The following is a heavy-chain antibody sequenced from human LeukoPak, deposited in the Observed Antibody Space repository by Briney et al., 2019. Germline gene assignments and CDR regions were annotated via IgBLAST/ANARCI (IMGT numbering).Heavy chain of an antibody. CDR1: GFTFSSYA. V-gene: IGHV3-21*01. CDR2: ISSSSSYI. Sequence: GGSLRLSCAASGFTFSSYAMSWVRQAPGKGLEWVSSISSSSSYIYYADSVKGRFTISRDNAKNSLYLQMNSLRAEDTAVYYCARLGGYSYGYDYWGQGTLVTVSS. J-gene: IGHJ4*02. CDR3: ARLGGYSYGYDY. D-gene: IGHD5-18*01.